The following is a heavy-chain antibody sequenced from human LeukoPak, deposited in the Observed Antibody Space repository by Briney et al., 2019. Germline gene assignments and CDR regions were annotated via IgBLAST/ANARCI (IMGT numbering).Heavy chain of an antibody. Sequence: SETLSLTCTVSGGSISSYYWSWIRQPAGKGLEWIGLIYTSGSTNYNPSLKSRVTMSVDTSKNQFSLELSSVTAADTAVYYCARTSHYFASGTGKSIYMDVWGKGTTVTVSS. D-gene: IGHD3-10*01. V-gene: IGHV4-4*07. J-gene: IGHJ6*03. CDR3: ARTSHYFASGTGKSIYMDV. CDR1: GGSISSYY. CDR2: IYTSGST.